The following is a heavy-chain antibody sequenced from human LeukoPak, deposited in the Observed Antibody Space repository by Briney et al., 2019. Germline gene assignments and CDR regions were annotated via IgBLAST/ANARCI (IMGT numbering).Heavy chain of an antibody. CDR3: ARSNNDGDYLGVGFDY. J-gene: IGHJ4*02. V-gene: IGHV7-4-1*02. Sequence: ASVKVSFKASGYTFSSYAMNWVRQAPGQGLEWMGWINTNTGNPTYARGFTGRFVFSLDTSVSTAYLHISSLQAEDTAVYYCARSNNDGDYLGVGFDYWGQGTLVTVSS. D-gene: IGHD4-17*01. CDR2: INTNTGNP. CDR1: GYTFSSYA.